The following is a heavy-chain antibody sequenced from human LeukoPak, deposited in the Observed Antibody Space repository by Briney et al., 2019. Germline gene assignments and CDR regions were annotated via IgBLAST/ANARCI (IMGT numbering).Heavy chain of an antibody. CDR3: VRGTTYSSTKADF. D-gene: IGHD6-13*01. Sequence: GGSLRLSYAASGFTFSTHWMHWVRQVPGRGPVWVSRADGGGSSTSYADSVKGRLTISRDNANNMMYLQMDSLRAEDSATYYCVRGTTYSSTKADFWGQGTLVTVSS. J-gene: IGHJ4*02. V-gene: IGHV3-74*01. CDR2: ADGGGSST. CDR1: GFTFSTHW.